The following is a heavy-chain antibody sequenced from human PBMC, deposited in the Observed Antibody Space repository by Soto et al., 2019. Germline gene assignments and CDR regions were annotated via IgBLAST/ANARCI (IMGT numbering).Heavy chain of an antibody. CDR3: ARPRSKSSSGFDI. J-gene: IGHJ3*02. V-gene: IGHV3-74*01. D-gene: IGHD6-6*01. CDR1: GFSFSNHW. CDR2: ISPDGSIT. Sequence: EVQLVESGGGLAQPGGSLRLSCAASGFSFSNHWIHWVRQAPGQGLESITRISPDGSITDYAGSVRGRFTISRDNAKDTLYLQMSSLRVEDTAVHYCARPRSKSSSGFDIWGQGTTVTVSS.